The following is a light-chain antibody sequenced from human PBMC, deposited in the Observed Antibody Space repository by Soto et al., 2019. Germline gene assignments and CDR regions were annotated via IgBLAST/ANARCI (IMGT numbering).Light chain of an antibody. V-gene: IGKV3-20*01. CDR3: QHYGRSPPSWT. CDR1: QSVTSSY. J-gene: IGKJ1*01. CDR2: DAS. Sequence: EIVLTQSPGTLSLSPGERATLSCRASQSVTSSYLAWYQQKPGQPPRLLIFDASSRATGIPDRFTGSGSGTDFTLTISRLEPEDFAVYYCQHYGRSPPSWTFGQGTEVEIK.